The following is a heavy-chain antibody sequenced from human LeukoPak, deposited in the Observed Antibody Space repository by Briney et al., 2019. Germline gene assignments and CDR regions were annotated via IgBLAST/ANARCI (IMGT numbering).Heavy chain of an antibody. D-gene: IGHD1-1*01. CDR1: GGSISSYY. CDR3: ARHSAGTTKDY. Sequence: SETLSLTCTVSGGSISSYYWSWIRQPPGKGLEWIGFISYSGSTNYNPSLKSRVTISLDTSKNQFSLYLSSVTAADTAVYYCARHSAGTTKDYWGQGTLVTVSS. CDR2: ISYSGST. J-gene: IGHJ4*02. V-gene: IGHV4-59*08.